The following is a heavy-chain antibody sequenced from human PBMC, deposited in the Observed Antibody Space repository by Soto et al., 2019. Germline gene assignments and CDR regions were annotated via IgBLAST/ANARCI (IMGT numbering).Heavy chain of an antibody. V-gene: IGHV4-59*01. D-gene: IGHD5-12*01. CDR3: ARGGNRYSSTSSGVGSFDY. Sequence: SETLSLTCTVSGDSITSSYWSWIRQSPEKGLEWIAYIYHTGTTNYNPSLKSRVSMSIDTSKNQFSLSLTSLTTADTAIYFCARGGNRYSSTSSGVGSFDYWGRGTLVTVSS. J-gene: IGHJ4*02. CDR2: IYHTGTT. CDR1: GDSITSSY.